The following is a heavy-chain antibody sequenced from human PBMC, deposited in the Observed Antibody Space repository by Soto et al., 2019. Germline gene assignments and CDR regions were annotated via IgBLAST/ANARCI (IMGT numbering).Heavy chain of an antibody. CDR2: INSDGSST. J-gene: IGHJ6*02. D-gene: IGHD6-19*01. CDR1: GFTFSSYW. Sequence: EVQLVESGGGLVQPGGSLRLSCAASGFTFSSYWMHWVRQAPGKGLVWVSRINSDGSSTSYAESVKGRFTISRDNAKNTLYLQMTSLRAEDTAVYYCARMWAVAGLYYYYGMDVWGQGTTVTVSS. V-gene: IGHV3-74*01. CDR3: ARMWAVAGLYYYYGMDV.